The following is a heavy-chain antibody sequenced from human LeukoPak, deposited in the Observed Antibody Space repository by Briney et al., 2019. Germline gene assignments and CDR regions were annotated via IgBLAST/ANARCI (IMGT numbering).Heavy chain of an antibody. J-gene: IGHJ6*03. D-gene: IGHD4-11*01. V-gene: IGHV4-38-2*01. CDR3: ARHRGDNSNPRYYFYYMDV. CDR1: GHSISSGYY. Sequence: SETLSLTCSVSGHSISSGYYWGWIRQPPGKGLEWIGTMYHRGSTYYNPSLKSRVTMSGDTSKHHFSLKLSSVIAADAAVYYCARHRGDNSNPRYYFYYMDVWGKGTTVTVSS. CDR2: MYHRGST.